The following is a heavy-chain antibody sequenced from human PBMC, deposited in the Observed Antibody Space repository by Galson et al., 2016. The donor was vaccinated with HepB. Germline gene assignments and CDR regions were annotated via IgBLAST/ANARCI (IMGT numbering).Heavy chain of an antibody. CDR3: AGTTVASGGTRRFDY. Sequence: SLRLSCAASGFTFTNYWMNWVRQTPEKGLEWVANISPDGGEKYYVDSVKGRFTTSRDNAKNSLSVQMNSLRSDDTAVYYCAGTTVASGGTRRFDYWGQGTLVTVSS. V-gene: IGHV3-7*04. J-gene: IGHJ4*02. CDR2: ISPDGGEK. CDR1: GFTFTNYW. D-gene: IGHD1-14*01.